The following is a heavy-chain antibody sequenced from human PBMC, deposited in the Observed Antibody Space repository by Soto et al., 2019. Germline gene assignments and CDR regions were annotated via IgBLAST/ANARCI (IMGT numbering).Heavy chain of an antibody. CDR1: GCSISSGDYY. V-gene: IGHV4-30-4*08. J-gene: IGHJ6*02. CDR3: ARARGNYFYYGMDV. Sequence: PSETLSLTCTVSGCSISSGDYYWTWIRQPPGKGLEWIGYIYSSGSTHYNPSFKSRTIISVDTSKNQFSLKLSSVTAADTAVYYCARARGNYFYYGMDVWGQGTTVTVSS. CDR2: IYSSGST.